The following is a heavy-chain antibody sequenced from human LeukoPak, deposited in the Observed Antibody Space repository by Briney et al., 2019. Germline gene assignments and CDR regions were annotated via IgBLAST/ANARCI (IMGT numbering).Heavy chain of an antibody. CDR3: ARDFAVNYFDY. CDR1: GGSISNYY. J-gene: IGHJ4*02. D-gene: IGHD2-21*01. Sequence: PSETLSLTCTVSGGSISNYYWSWIRQPPGKGLEWIGYINYSGSTNYNPSLRSRVTISVDTSKSQFSLKLSSVTAADTAVYYCARDFAVNYFDYWGQGTMVTVSS. CDR2: INYSGST. V-gene: IGHV4-59*01.